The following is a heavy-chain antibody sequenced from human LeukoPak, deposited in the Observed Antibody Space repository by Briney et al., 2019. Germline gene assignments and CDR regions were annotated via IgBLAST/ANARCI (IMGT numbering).Heavy chain of an antibody. V-gene: IGHV3-30*04. CDR3: ARQMTSTRLFGS. D-gene: IGHD5/OR15-5a*01. CDR1: GFIFSDHP. Sequence: GRSLRLSCVASGFIFSDHPFHWVRQSPDKGLEWVALIGSDGTKKYYADSVQGRFTVSRENSNNTLFLQMNTLRADDTAVYFCARQMTSTRLFGSWGQGTLVTVSS. J-gene: IGHJ4*02. CDR2: IGSDGTKK.